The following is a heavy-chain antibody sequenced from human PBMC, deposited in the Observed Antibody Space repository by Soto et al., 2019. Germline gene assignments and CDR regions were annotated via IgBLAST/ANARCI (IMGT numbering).Heavy chain of an antibody. CDR2: IYYSGST. Sequence: QVQLQESGPGLVKPSQTLSLTCTVSGGSISSGDYYWSWIRQPPGKGLEWIGYIYYSGSTYYNPSLTSRVTISVDTSKNQFSLKLSSVTAADTAVYYCARAVMAVDTALDYWGQGTLVTVSS. CDR1: GGSISSGDYY. V-gene: IGHV4-30-4*01. D-gene: IGHD5-18*01. J-gene: IGHJ4*02. CDR3: ARAVMAVDTALDY.